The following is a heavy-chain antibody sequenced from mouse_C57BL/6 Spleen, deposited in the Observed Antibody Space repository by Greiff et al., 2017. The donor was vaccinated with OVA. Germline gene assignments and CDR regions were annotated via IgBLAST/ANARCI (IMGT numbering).Heavy chain of an antibody. CDR3: ARDKRNFYYAMDY. CDR1: GYTFTSYW. V-gene: IGHV1-55*01. D-gene: IGHD2-1*01. Sequence: QVQLQQPGAELVKPGASVKMSCKASGYTFTSYWITWVKQRPGQGLEWIGDIYPGSGSTNYNEKFKSKATLTVDTSSSTAYMQLSSLTSEDSAVYYCARDKRNFYYAMDYWGQGTSVTVSS. CDR2: IYPGSGST. J-gene: IGHJ4*01.